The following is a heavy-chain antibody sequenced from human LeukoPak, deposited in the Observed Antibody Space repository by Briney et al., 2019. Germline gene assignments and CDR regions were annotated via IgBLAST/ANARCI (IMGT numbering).Heavy chain of an antibody. Sequence: GESLQISCKGYGYSFSSYWIAWVRQAPGKGLEWMGVIYPRDTRTTYSPSFQGQVTISPDKSISTAYLQWSSLKASDTAIYYCARHLSSITSSPNYWGPGTLVTVSS. CDR2: IYPRDTRT. J-gene: IGHJ4*02. CDR1: GYSFSSYW. D-gene: IGHD3-10*01. V-gene: IGHV5-51*01. CDR3: ARHLSSITSSPNY.